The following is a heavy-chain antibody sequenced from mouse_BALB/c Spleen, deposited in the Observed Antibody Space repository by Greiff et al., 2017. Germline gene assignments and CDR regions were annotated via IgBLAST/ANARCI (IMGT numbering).Heavy chain of an antibody. D-gene: IGHD2-1*01. Sequence: VQLQQSGPQLVRPGASVKISCKASGYSFTSYWMHWVKQRPGQGLEWIGMIDPSDSETRLNQKFKDKATLTVDKSSSTAYMQLSSPTSEDSAVYYCARFGNYVDAMDYWGQGTSVTVSS. V-gene: IGHV1S126*01. CDR1: GYSFTSYW. CDR3: ARFGNYVDAMDY. J-gene: IGHJ4*01. CDR2: IDPSDSET.